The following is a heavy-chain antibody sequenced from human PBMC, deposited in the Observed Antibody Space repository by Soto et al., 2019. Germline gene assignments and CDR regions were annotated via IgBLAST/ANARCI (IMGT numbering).Heavy chain of an antibody. V-gene: IGHV3-23*01. J-gene: IGHJ6*02. CDR1: EFTFSNYA. CDR2: ISYGGGTT. Sequence: HPGGSLRLSCAASEFTFSNYAMSWVRQAPGKGLEWVSAISYGGGTTYYADSVKGRFTISRDNSKNTLYLQMNSLRAEDTAVYYCARDLFCYCGTDCYPLYVRGQGTTVTVS. CDR3: ARDLFCYCGTDCYPLYV. D-gene: IGHD2-21*02.